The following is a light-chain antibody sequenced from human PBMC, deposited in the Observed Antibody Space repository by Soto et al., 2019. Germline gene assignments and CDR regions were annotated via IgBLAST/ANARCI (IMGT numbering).Light chain of an antibody. CDR3: QCYDSRLGGYV. J-gene: IGLJ3*02. V-gene: IGLV1-40*01. Sequence: QSVLTQPPSVSGAPGQGITISCTGSSSNIGAGYDVHWYLQLPGTAPKLLVYGDINRPSGVPDRFFGSKSGTSASLAITGLQPEDEADFYCQCYDSRLGGYVFGGGTKLTVL. CDR2: GDI. CDR1: SSNIGAGYD.